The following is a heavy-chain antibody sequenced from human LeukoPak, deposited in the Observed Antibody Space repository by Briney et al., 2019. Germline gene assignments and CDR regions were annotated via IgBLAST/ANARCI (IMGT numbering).Heavy chain of an antibody. J-gene: IGHJ4*02. CDR3: VRDQEHSFPY. CDR2: IKEGGREK. CDR1: GFSFSRYW. D-gene: IGHD1/OR15-1a*01. V-gene: IGHV3-7*01. Sequence: PGGSLRLSCAASGFSFSRYWMSWVRHAPGKGRECVAEIKEGGREKYYVDSVKGRFTIYRDNGENSLYLQMNSLRAEDTAVYFCVRDQEHSFPYWGQGTLVSVSS.